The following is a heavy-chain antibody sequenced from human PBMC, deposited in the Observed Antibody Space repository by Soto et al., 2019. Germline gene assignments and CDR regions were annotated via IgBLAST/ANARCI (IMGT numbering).Heavy chain of an antibody. V-gene: IGHV4-34*01. J-gene: IGHJ6*02. Sequence: PXATLSLACAVYGGSFSGYYWSWIRQPPGKGLEWIGEINHSGSTNYNPSLKSRVTISVDTSKNQFSLKLSSVTAADTAVYYCARGSRSYYPYYYYGMDVWGQGTTVTVSS. CDR1: GGSFSGYY. CDR2: INHSGST. D-gene: IGHD1-26*01. CDR3: ARGSRSYYPYYYYGMDV.